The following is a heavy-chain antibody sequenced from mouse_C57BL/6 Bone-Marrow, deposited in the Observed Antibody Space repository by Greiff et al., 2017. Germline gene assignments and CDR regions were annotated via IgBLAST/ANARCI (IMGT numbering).Heavy chain of an antibody. D-gene: IGHD2-2*01. V-gene: IGHV1-59*01. CDR2: IDPSASYT. Sequence: VQLQQPGAELVRPGTSVKLSCKASGYTFTSYWMHWVKQRPGHGLEWIGVIDPSASYTPYNQKFTGKATLTVDTYSSTAYRQRSSLTSEDSAVYYGASWFPAMDYWGQGTSVTVSS. J-gene: IGHJ4*01. CDR1: GYTFTSYW. CDR3: ASWFPAMDY.